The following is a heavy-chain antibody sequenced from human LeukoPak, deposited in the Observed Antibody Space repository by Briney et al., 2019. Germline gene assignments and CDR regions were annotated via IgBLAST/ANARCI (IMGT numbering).Heavy chain of an antibody. Sequence: GGSLRLSCAASGFTFSSYAMSWVRQAPGKGLEWVAVISYDGSNKYYADSVKGRFTISRDNSKNTLYLQMNSLRAEDTAVYYCARDKIVGATHFDYWGQGTLVTVSS. J-gene: IGHJ4*02. CDR1: GFTFSSYA. V-gene: IGHV3-30*04. D-gene: IGHD1-26*01. CDR2: ISYDGSNK. CDR3: ARDKIVGATHFDY.